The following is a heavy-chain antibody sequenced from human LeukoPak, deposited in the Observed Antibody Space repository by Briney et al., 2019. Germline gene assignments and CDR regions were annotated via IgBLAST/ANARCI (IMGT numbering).Heavy chain of an antibody. Sequence: SETLSLSCTVSGGSISSYYWSWIRQPPGKGLEWIGYIYYSGSTNYNPSLKSRVTISVDTSKNQFSLKLSSVTAADTAVYYCARRVANAYYMDVWGKGTTVTVSS. J-gene: IGHJ6*03. CDR1: GGSISSYY. CDR3: ARRVANAYYMDV. V-gene: IGHV4-59*03. D-gene: IGHD5-12*01. CDR2: IYYSGST.